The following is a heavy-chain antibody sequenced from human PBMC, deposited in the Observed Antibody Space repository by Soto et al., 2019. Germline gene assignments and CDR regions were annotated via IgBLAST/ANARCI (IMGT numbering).Heavy chain of an antibody. CDR1: GGSFSGYY. CDR3: ARTGLVVVVAATPAAFDI. J-gene: IGHJ3*02. CDR2: INHSGST. D-gene: IGHD2-15*01. Sequence: PSETLSLTCAVYGGSFSGYYWSWIRQPPGKGLEWIGEINHSGSTNYSPSLKSRVTISVDTSKNQFSLKLSSVTAADTAVYYCARTGLVVVVAATPAAFDIWGQGTMVTVSS. V-gene: IGHV4-34*01.